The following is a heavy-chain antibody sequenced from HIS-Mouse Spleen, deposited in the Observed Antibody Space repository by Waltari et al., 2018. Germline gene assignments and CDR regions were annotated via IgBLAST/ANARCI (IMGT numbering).Heavy chain of an antibody. CDR1: GGSFSGYY. CDR3: ARVRTGDPSYWYFDL. CDR2: INHSGST. V-gene: IGHV4-34*01. D-gene: IGHD7-27*01. Sequence: QVQLQQWGAGLLKPSATLSLTFAVYGGSFSGYYWRWIRHPPGKGLEWIGEINHSGSTNYNPSLKSRVTISVDTSKNQFSLKLSSVTAADTAVYYCARVRTGDPSYWYFDLWGRGTLVTVSS. J-gene: IGHJ2*01.